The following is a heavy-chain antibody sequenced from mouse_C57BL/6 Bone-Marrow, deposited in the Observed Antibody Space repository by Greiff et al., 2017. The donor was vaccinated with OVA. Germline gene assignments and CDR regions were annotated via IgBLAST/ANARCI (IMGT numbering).Heavy chain of an antibody. CDR2: ISSGGSYT. J-gene: IGHJ2*01. CDR3: ARQGNYYGSSYVGIY. CDR1: GFTFSSYG. V-gene: IGHV5-6*01. D-gene: IGHD1-1*01. Sequence: EVKLVESGGDLVKPGGSLKLSCAASGFTFSSYGMSWVRQTPDERLEWVATISSGGSYTYYPDSVKGRVTISRDNAKNTLYLQRSSLKSEDTAMYYCARQGNYYGSSYVGIYWGQGTTLTVSS.